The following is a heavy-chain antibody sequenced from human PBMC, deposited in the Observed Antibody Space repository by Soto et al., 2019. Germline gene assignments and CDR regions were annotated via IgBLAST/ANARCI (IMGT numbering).Heavy chain of an antibody. CDR1: GYRFTNYW. CDR3: ARIWVLATVAACDY. V-gene: IGHV5-51*01. CDR2: IYPGDSDT. D-gene: IGHD6-25*01. J-gene: IGHJ4*02. Sequence: GESLKISCKASGYRFTNYWIAWVRQMPGKGLEWMGIIYPGDSDTRYSPSFQGQVTISADRSISTAYLQWSSLQASDTAFYYCARIWVLATVAACDYRGQGTRVTVSS.